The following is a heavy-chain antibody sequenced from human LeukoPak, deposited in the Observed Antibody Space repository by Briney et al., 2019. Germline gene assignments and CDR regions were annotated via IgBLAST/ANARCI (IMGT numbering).Heavy chain of an antibody. CDR3: AGRGTRSLPVGATSALDY. D-gene: IGHD1-26*01. CDR1: GGSFSGYY. CDR2: INHSGST. J-gene: IGHJ4*02. V-gene: IGHV4-34*01. Sequence: SETLSLTCAVYGGSFSGYYWSWIRQPPGKGLEWIGEINHSGSTNYNPSLKSRVTISVDTSKNQFSLKLSSVTAADTAVYYCAGRGTRSLPVGATSALDYWGQGTLVTVSS.